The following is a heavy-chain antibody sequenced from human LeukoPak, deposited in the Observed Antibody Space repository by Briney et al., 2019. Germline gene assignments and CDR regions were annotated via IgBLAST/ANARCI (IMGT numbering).Heavy chain of an antibody. CDR1: SGSISTSNYY. J-gene: IGHJ4*02. D-gene: IGHD3-22*01. Sequence: SETLSLTCTVSSGSISTSNYYWGWVRQPPGKALEWIGNIFYSGSTYYSPSLKSRVTISVDTSKNQFSLKLSSVTAADTAVYYCARLHFYYDSSGYYKPIDYWGQGTLVTVSS. V-gene: IGHV4-39*07. CDR3: ARLHFYYDSSGYYKPIDY. CDR2: IFYSGST.